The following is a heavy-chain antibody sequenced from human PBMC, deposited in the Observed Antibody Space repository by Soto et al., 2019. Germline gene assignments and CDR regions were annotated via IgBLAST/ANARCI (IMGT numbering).Heavy chain of an antibody. V-gene: IGHV3-74*01. J-gene: IGHJ4*02. D-gene: IGHD3-16*01. Sequence: EVQLVESGGDLVQPGGSLKLACAASEFSFSNYWMHWVRQAPGKGLVWVSRINPDGFNTIYAHSVKGRFTISRDNAKNTLYLQMNSIRAEDTAVYYCVRDLTDGYVDFDSWGQGTPVTVSS. CDR3: VRDLTDGYVDFDS. CDR1: EFSFSNYW. CDR2: INPDGFNT.